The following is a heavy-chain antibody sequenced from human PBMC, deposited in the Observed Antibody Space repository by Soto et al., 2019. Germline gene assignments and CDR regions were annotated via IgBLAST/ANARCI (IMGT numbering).Heavy chain of an antibody. D-gene: IGHD3-3*01. CDR3: ARVGPTISGVVTEDYGMDV. V-gene: IGHV1-8*01. CDR2: MNPNSGNT. Sequence: ASVKVSCKASGYTFTSYDINWVRQATGQGLEWMGWMNPNSGNTGYAQKFQGRVTMTRNTSISTAYMELSSLRSEDTAVYYCARVGPTISGVVTEDYGMDVWGQGTTVTVSS. CDR1: GYTFTSYD. J-gene: IGHJ6*02.